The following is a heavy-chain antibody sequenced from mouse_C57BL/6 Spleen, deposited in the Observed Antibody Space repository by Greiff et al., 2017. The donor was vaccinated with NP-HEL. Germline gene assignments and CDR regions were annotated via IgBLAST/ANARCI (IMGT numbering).Heavy chain of an antibody. V-gene: IGHV5-4*01. D-gene: IGHD1-1*01. J-gene: IGHJ3*01. Sequence: EVQRVESGGGLVKPGGSLKLSCAASGFTFSSYAMSWVRQTPEKRLEWVATISDGGSYTYYPDNVKGRFTISRDNAKNNLYLQMSHLKSEDTAMYYCARDITTVVATRAYWGQGTLVTVSA. CDR1: GFTFSSYA. CDR2: ISDGGSYT. CDR3: ARDITTVVATRAY.